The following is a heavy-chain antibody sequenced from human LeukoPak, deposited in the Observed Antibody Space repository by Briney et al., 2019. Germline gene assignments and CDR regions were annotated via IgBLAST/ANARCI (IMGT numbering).Heavy chain of an antibody. V-gene: IGHV1-2*02. D-gene: IGHD3-22*01. CDR1: RYTFTGYY. CDR3: GREYYDSSGSWFDP. Sequence: ASVKVSCRASRYTFTGYYIHWVRQAPGQGLEWMGSINPISGGTDYAQKFQGRVTMTRDTSISTAYMELSSLRSDDTAVYYCGREYYDSSGSWFDPWGQGTLVTVSS. J-gene: IGHJ5*02. CDR2: INPISGGT.